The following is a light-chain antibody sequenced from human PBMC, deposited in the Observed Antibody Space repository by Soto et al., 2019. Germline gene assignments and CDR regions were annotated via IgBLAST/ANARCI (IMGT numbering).Light chain of an antibody. V-gene: IGLV2-23*01. CDR2: EDI. CDR1: SSVVGSYSL. CDR3: YTYAGGSTYL. Sequence: QSALTQPASVSGSPGQSITISCTGTSSVVGSYSLLSWYQHHPGKAPKLIIYEDIKGPSGVSNRFSGSKSGNMASLRISGLQADDEADYYCYTYAGGSTYLFGTGTKVTVL. J-gene: IGLJ1*01.